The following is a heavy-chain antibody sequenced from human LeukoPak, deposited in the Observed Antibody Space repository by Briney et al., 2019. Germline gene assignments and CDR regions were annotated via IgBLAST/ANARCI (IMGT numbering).Heavy chain of an antibody. CDR1: GYTFTGYY. V-gene: IGHV1-2*02. CDR2: INPNSGGT. J-gene: IGHJ6*03. Sequence: ASVKVSCKASGYTFTGYYMHWVRQAPGQGLEWMGWINPNSGGTNYAQKFQGRVTMTRDTSISTAYMELSRLRSDDTAVYYCARAPLRYFDWLFRTHYYYYMDVWGKGTTVTISS. CDR3: ARAPLRYFDWLFRTHYYYYMDV. D-gene: IGHD3-9*01.